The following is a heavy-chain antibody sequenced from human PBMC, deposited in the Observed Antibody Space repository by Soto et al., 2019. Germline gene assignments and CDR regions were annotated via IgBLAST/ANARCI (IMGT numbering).Heavy chain of an antibody. CDR2: IYYSGST. V-gene: IGHV4-31*03. CDR3: ARDSRDGYNREYYFDY. D-gene: IGHD5-12*01. Sequence: PSETLSLTCTVSGGSISSGGYYWSWIRQHPGKGLEWIGYIYYSGSTYYNPSLKSRVTISVDTSKNQFSLKLSSVTAADTAVYYCARDSRDGYNREYYFDYWGQGTLVTVSS. CDR1: GGSISSGGYY. J-gene: IGHJ4*02.